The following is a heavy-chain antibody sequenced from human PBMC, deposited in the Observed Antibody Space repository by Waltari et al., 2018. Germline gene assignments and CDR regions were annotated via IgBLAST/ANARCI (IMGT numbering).Heavy chain of an antibody. V-gene: IGHV4-59*11. CDR2: IYYSGST. CDR3: ARTRNEDAFDI. Sequence: QVQLQESGPGLVKPSETLSLTCTVSGGSISSHYWSWIRQPPGKGLEWIGYIYYSGSTNYNPSLKSRVTISVDTSKNQFSLKLSSVTAADTAVYYCARTRNEDAFDIWGQGTMVTVSS. CDR1: GGSISSHY. J-gene: IGHJ3*02.